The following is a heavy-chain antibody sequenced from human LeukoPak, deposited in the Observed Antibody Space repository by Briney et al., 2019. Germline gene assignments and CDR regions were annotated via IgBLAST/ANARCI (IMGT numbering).Heavy chain of an antibody. CDR2: ICSGGST. CDR1: GFTVSSNY. Sequence: GGSLRLPCAASGFTVSSNYMSWLRQAPGKGLEWVSVICSGGSTYYADSVKGRFTISRDNSKNTLYLQMNSLRAEDTAVYYCARGGVAARPDSLVFWGQGTLVTVSS. CDR3: ARGGVAARPDSLVF. J-gene: IGHJ4*02. D-gene: IGHD6-6*01. V-gene: IGHV3-66*02.